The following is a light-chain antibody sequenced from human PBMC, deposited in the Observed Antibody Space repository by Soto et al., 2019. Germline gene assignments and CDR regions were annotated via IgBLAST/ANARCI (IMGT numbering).Light chain of an antibody. CDR3: HQYGVLPKT. J-gene: IGKJ1*01. CDR2: GVS. Sequence: EIVLTQSPGTVSLSPGERATLSCRASQSISANYLAWYQQKPGQAPRLPIYGVSIRATGIPDRFTGSGSGPDFTLTISGLEPEDFAVYYCHQYGVLPKTFGQGTTVEIK. CDR1: QSISANY. V-gene: IGKV3-20*01.